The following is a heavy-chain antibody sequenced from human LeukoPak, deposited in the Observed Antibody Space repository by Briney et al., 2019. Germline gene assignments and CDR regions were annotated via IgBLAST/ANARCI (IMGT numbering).Heavy chain of an antibody. J-gene: IGHJ6*03. CDR2: SSSSSSYI. CDR3: AREISLWQTYYYYYMDV. V-gene: IGHV3-21*01. Sequence: GGSLRLSCAASGFTFSSYSMNWVRQAPGKGLEWVSSSSSSSSYIYYADSVKGRFTISRDNAKNSLYLQMNSLRAEDTAVYYCAREISLWQTYYYYYMDVWGKGTTVTVSS. D-gene: IGHD3-16*01. CDR1: GFTFSSYS.